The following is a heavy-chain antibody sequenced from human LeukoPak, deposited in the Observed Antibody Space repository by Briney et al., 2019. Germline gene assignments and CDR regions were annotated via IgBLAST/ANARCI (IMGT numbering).Heavy chain of an antibody. V-gene: IGHV4-59*01. CDR2: IYYSGST. J-gene: IGHJ5*02. Sequence: PSETLSLTRTVSGDSISSYYWSWIRQPPGKGLEWIGYIYYSGSTNYSPSLKSRVTISVDTSKNQLSLKLSSVTAADTAVYYCARRLASVATAGYWFDPWGQGTLVTVSS. CDR3: ARRLASVATAGYWFDP. D-gene: IGHD6-13*01. CDR1: GDSISSYY.